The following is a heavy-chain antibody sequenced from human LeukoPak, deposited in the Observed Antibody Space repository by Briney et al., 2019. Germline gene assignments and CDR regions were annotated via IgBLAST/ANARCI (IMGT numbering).Heavy chain of an antibody. J-gene: IGHJ5*02. Sequence: PSETLSLPCTVSGGSISSYYWSWIRQPPGKGLEWIGYIYYSGSTNYNPSLKSRVTISVDTSKNQFSLKLSSVTAADTAVYYCARPIRYFDWVRGQDWFDPWGQGTLVTVSS. CDR2: IYYSGST. V-gene: IGHV4-59*08. CDR1: GGSISSYY. D-gene: IGHD3-9*01. CDR3: ARPIRYFDWVRGQDWFDP.